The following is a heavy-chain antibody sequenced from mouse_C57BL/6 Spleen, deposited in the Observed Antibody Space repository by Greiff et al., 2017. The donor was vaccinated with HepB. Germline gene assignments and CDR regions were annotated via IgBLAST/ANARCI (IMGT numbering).Heavy chain of an antibody. Sequence: VQLKESGPELVKPGASVKMSCKASGYTFTDYNMHWVKQSHGKSLEWIGYINPNNGGTSYNQKFKGKATLTVNKSSSTAYMELRSLTSEDSAVYYCARNWDPFDYWGQGTTLTVSS. J-gene: IGHJ2*01. CDR1: GYTFTDYN. CDR2: INPNNGGT. V-gene: IGHV1-22*01. CDR3: ARNWDPFDY. D-gene: IGHD4-1*01.